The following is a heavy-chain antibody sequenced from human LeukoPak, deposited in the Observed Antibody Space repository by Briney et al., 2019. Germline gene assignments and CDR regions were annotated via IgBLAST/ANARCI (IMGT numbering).Heavy chain of an antibody. V-gene: IGHV4-39*01. CDR1: GGSISSSGYY. J-gene: IGHJ4*02. D-gene: IGHD5-18*01. CDR2: IYYTGNT. Sequence: SETLSLTCTVSGGSISSSGYYWGWIRQAPGRGLECIGTIYYTGNTYYNPSLKSRVIITVDMFKNQFSLKLSSVPVADTAVYYCARHPGYSYGYSGDYWGQGTRVTVSS. CDR3: ARHPGYSYGYSGDY.